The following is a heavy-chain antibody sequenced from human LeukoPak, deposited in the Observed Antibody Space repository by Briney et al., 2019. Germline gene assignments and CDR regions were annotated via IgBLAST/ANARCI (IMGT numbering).Heavy chain of an antibody. CDR1: GFTFSSYA. D-gene: IGHD3-10*01. J-gene: IGHJ5*02. Sequence: PGRSLRLSCAASGFTFSSYAMRWVRQAPGKGLEWVAVISYDGSNKYYADSVKGRFTISRDNSKNTLYLQMNSLRAEDTAVYYCARDRAAYYYGSGSYWFDPWGQGTLVTVSS. V-gene: IGHV3-30*04. CDR2: ISYDGSNK. CDR3: ARDRAAYYYGSGSYWFDP.